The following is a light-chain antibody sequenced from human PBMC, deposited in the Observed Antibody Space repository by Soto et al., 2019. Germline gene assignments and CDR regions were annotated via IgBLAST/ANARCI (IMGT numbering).Light chain of an antibody. Sequence: DIQMTQSPSTLSASAGDRVTITCRASQSISGWLAWYQQKPGKAPKLLIYKASSLESGVPPRFSGRGAGTEFTLTISSLQPDDFATYYCQQYNSYPYTFGQGTKLEIK. CDR1: QSISGW. CDR3: QQYNSYPYT. V-gene: IGKV1-5*03. J-gene: IGKJ2*01. CDR2: KAS.